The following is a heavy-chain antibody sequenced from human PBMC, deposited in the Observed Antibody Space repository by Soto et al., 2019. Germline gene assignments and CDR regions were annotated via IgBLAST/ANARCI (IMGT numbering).Heavy chain of an antibody. V-gene: IGHV1-69*06. D-gene: IGHD2-15*01. J-gene: IGHJ4*02. CDR3: AKDSIGYCSGGSCYRSAEFDY. CDR2: IIPIFGTA. Sequence: QVQLVQSGAEVKKPGSSVKVSCKASGGTFSSYAISWVRQAPGQGLEWMGGIIPIFGTANYAQKFQGRVTITADKSTSTAYMELSSLRSEGKAVDYCAKDSIGYCSGGSCYRSAEFDYWGQGTLVTVSS. CDR1: GGTFSSYA.